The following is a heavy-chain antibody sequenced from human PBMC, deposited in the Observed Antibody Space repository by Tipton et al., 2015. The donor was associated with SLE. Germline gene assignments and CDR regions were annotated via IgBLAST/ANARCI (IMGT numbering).Heavy chain of an antibody. Sequence: SLRLSCAASGFTFDDYAMHWVRQAPGKGLEWVSYISSSGSTIYYADSVKGRFTISRDNAKNSLYLQMNSLRAEDTAVYYCARSPPVTGDYWYFDLWGRGTLVTVSS. CDR1: GFTFDDYA. CDR2: ISSSGSTI. J-gene: IGHJ2*01. D-gene: IGHD7-27*01. V-gene: IGHV3-48*03. CDR3: ARSPPVTGDYWYFDL.